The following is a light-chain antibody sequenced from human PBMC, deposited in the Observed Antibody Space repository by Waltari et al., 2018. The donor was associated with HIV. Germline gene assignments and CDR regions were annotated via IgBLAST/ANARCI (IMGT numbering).Light chain of an antibody. CDR1: QNILSY. V-gene: IGKV1-39*01. CDR2: GAS. CDR3: QQSYSAPYT. Sequence: DIQSQSPSSLSASVGDRVTITCRSSQNILSYLNWYQQTPGKAPKLLIYGASTLQGGVPSRFSGSGSGTDFTLSIGCLQPEDFATYFCQQSYSAPYTFGQGTKLEI. J-gene: IGKJ2*01.